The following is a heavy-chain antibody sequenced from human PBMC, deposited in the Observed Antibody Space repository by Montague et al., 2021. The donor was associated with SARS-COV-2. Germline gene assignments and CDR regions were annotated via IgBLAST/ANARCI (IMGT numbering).Heavy chain of an antibody. CDR1: GFTFSIYT. Sequence: SLRLSCAGSGFTFSIYTMNWVRQAPGKGLEWVSAISGSSTLIFYADSVKGRFIISRDNAKNTLYLQMNSLRAEDTAVYYCTRDGQYGSSCSAHWGQGTLVSVSS. CDR2: ISGSSTLI. J-gene: IGHJ4*02. V-gene: IGHV3-21*06. D-gene: IGHD6-13*01. CDR3: TRDGQYGSSCSAH.